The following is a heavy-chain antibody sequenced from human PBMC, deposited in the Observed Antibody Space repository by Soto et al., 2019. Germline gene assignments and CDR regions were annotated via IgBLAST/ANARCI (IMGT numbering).Heavy chain of an antibody. CDR1: GYTFTRYG. CDR3: ASRSGSGTQGAFDI. V-gene: IGHV1-18*01. Sequence: ASVKVSCKTSGYTFTRYGISWVRQAPGQRLEWMGWINGDNGKTNYTQKFQGRVTMTRDTSASTAYMELSSLRSEDTAVYYCASRSGSGTQGAFDIWGQGTMVT. D-gene: IGHD3-10*01. CDR2: INGDNGKT. J-gene: IGHJ3*02.